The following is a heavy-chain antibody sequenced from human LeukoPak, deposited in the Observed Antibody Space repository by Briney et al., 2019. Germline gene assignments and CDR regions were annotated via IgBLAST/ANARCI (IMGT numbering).Heavy chain of an antibody. J-gene: IGHJ6*03. Sequence: PSETLSLTCTVSGGSISGGGYYWTWIRQPAGKGLEWIGRIYTSGSTNYNPSLKSRVTMSVDTSKNQFSLKLSSVTAADTAVYYCAREVADYGGYYYYHYMDVWGKGTTVTISS. CDR3: AREVADYGGYYYYHYMDV. V-gene: IGHV4-61*02. CDR2: IYTSGST. CDR1: GGSISGGGYY. D-gene: IGHD4-23*01.